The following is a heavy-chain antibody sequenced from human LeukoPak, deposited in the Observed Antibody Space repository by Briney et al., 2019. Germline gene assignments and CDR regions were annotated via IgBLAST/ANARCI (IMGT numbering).Heavy chain of an antibody. V-gene: IGHV3-30*18. CDR2: ISHDGSNI. CDR3: AKGKWGNYYPHDAFDV. J-gene: IGHJ3*01. Sequence: GGSPRLSCAASGFTFSDHGMYWVRQAPGKGLEWVAVISHDGSNIYYGDSVKGRFTISRDNSKNTLYLQMNSLRAEDTAVYYCAKGKWGNYYPHDAFDVWGQGIMVTVSS. CDR1: GFTFSDHG. D-gene: IGHD3-10*01.